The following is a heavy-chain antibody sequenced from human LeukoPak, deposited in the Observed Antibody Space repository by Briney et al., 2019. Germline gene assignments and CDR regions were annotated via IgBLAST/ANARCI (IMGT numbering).Heavy chain of an antibody. D-gene: IGHD3-3*01. CDR2: IYHSGST. Sequence: PSGTLSLTCAVSGGSISSSNWWSWVRQPPGKGLEWIGEIYHSGSTNYNPSLKSRVTISVDKSKNQFSLKLSSVTAADTAVYYCARDFWSGILRGWFDPWGQGTLVTVSS. V-gene: IGHV4-4*02. J-gene: IGHJ5*02. CDR1: GGSISSSNW. CDR3: ARDFWSGILRGWFDP.